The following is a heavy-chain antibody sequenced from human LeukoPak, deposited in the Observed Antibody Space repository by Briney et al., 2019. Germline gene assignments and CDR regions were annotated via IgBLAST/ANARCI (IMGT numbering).Heavy chain of an antibody. CDR3: ANSLRGGWLPYYFDY. V-gene: IGHV3-23*01. CDR1: GFSFSNYA. D-gene: IGHD3-9*01. J-gene: IGHJ4*02. Sequence: PGGSLRLSCAASGFSFSNYAMSWVRQAPGKGLEWVSAISGRGANTYYADSVKGRFTISRDNSKNTLYLQMNSLRAEDTAVYYCANSLRGGWLPYYFDYWGQGTLVTVSS. CDR2: ISGRGANT.